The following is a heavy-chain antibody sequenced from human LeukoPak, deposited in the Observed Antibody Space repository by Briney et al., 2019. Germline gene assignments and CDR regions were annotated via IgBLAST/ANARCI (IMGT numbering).Heavy chain of an antibody. CDR2: ISWNSGSI. J-gene: IGHJ3*02. Sequence: GGSLRLSCAASGFTFDDYAMHWVRQAPGKGLEWVSGISWNSGSIGYADSVKGRFTISRDNAKNSLYLQMSSLRAEDTALYYCAKDSYYYDRGAFDIWGQGTMVTVSS. D-gene: IGHD3-22*01. CDR1: GFTFDDYA. CDR3: AKDSYYYDRGAFDI. V-gene: IGHV3-9*01.